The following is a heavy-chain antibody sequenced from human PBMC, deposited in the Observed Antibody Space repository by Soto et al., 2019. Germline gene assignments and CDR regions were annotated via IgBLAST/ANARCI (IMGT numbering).Heavy chain of an antibody. CDR3: ARDAADFDY. J-gene: IGHJ4*02. Sequence: GGSLRLSCAASGFTFSSYSMNWVRQAPGKGLEWVSYIKSSSNTIYYADSVKGRFTISRDNAKSSLYLQMNSLRAEDTAVYYCARDAADFDYWGQGALVTVSS. D-gene: IGHD6-25*01. V-gene: IGHV3-48*01. CDR1: GFTFSSYS. CDR2: IKSSSNTI.